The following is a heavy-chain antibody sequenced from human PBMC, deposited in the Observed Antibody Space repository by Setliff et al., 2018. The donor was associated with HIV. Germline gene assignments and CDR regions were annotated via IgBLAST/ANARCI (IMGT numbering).Heavy chain of an antibody. CDR2: ISSSGSTI. D-gene: IGHD6-19*01. Sequence: GGSLRLSCAASGFTFDDYGMSWIRQAPGKGLEWVSYISSSGSTIYYADSMKGRFTISRDNAKNSLYLQMNSLRAEDTAVYYCASSWGNSSGWTIDYWGQGTLVTVSS. CDR1: GFTFDDYG. CDR3: ASSWGNSSGWTIDY. V-gene: IGHV3-11*01. J-gene: IGHJ4*02.